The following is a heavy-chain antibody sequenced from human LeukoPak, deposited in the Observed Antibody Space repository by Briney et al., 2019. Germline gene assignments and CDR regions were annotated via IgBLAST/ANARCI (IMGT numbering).Heavy chain of an antibody. CDR2: INCDGSSK. Sequence: GGSLRLSCAASAFTFSSYWRHWVRQAPGKGLVWVSRINCDGSSKSYADSVKGRFTISRDNAKHMLYLQMNSLRAEDTAMYYCARGIWVAFDIWGQGTMVTVSS. CDR1: AFTFSSYW. CDR3: ARGIWVAFDI. J-gene: IGHJ3*02. V-gene: IGHV3-74*01. D-gene: IGHD6-13*01.